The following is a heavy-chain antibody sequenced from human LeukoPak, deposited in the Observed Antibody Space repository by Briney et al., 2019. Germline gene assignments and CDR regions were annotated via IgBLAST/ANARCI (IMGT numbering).Heavy chain of an antibody. CDR1: GGSISSGGFS. Sequence: PSETLSLTCNVSGGSISSGGFSWSWIRQHPAKGLEWIGHIYYSGSTYYNPSLKSRVTISVDMSKNRFSLKVSSVTAADTAVYYCARDRTRTQFFATPDAFEIWGQGTVVTVSS. J-gene: IGHJ3*02. CDR3: ARDRTRTQFFATPDAFEI. CDR2: IYYSGST. V-gene: IGHV4-31*03.